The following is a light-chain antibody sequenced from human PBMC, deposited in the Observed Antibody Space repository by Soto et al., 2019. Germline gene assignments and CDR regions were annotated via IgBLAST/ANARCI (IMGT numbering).Light chain of an antibody. CDR2: GAS. CDR1: QGISDY. CDR3: QQFNAYPLT. J-gene: IGKJ4*01. V-gene: IGKV1-9*01. Sequence: DIQLTQSSFFLSASVGDRVTISCRASQGISDYLAWDQQKPGKAPKLLIYGASTLQSGVPSRFSGSASGTEFTLTISSLQPEDFATYFCQQFNAYPLTFGGGTKLEIK.